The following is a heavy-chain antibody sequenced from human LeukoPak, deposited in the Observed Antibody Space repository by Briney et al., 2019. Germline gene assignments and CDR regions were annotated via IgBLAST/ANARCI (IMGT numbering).Heavy chain of an antibody. Sequence: SETLSLTCTVSGGSISSYYWSWIRQPAGKGLEWIGRIYTSGSTNYNPSLKSRVIMSVDTSKNQFSLKLSSVTAADTAVYYCARDRDGVAVAGTDYWGQGTLVTVSS. J-gene: IGHJ4*02. V-gene: IGHV4-4*07. CDR3: ARDRDGVAVAGTDY. CDR1: GGSISSYY. D-gene: IGHD6-19*01. CDR2: IYTSGST.